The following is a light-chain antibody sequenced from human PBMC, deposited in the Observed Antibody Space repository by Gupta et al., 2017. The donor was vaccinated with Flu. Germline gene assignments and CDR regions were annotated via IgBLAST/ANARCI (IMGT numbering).Light chain of an antibody. V-gene: IGLV6-57*01. Sequence: VSCVDYRSTSGAPDRFSGSIDSSSNSASLTLSGLKTEDEADYYCQSFDSSSRVFGGGTTLTVL. J-gene: IGLJ3*02. CDR2: VDY. CDR3: QSFDSSSRV.